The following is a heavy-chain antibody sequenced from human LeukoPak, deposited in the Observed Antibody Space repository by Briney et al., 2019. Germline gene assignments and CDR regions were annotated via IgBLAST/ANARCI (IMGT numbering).Heavy chain of an antibody. CDR2: IKEDGSDK. Sequence: GGSLRLSCAASGFSFRTYWMSWVRQAPGKGLEWVANIKEDGSDKYYVDSVKGRFTISRDNAKNSLYLQMNSLRAEDTAVYYCAGQSRLGYCSGGSCYSQPFDPWGQGTLVTVSS. CDR1: GFSFRTYW. J-gene: IGHJ5*02. D-gene: IGHD2-15*01. CDR3: AGQSRLGYCSGGSCYSQPFDP. V-gene: IGHV3-7*01.